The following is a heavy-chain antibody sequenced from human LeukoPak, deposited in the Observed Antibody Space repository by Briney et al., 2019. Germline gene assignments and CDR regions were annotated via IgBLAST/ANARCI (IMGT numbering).Heavy chain of an antibody. CDR3: ARRHSRSWSFDY. V-gene: IGHV1-2*06. Sequence: ASVKVSCKASGYTFTGYYMHWVGQPPGQGLEWMGRINPNSGGTNYAQEFQGRVTMTRDASISTAYMELSRLRSDDTAVYYCARRHSRSWSFDYWGQGTLVTVSS. CDR1: GYTFTGYY. D-gene: IGHD6-13*01. CDR2: INPNSGGT. J-gene: IGHJ4*02.